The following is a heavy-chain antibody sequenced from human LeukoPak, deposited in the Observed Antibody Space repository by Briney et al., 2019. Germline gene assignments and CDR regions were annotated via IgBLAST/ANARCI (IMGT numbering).Heavy chain of an antibody. CDR3: ARPRSGWDS. Sequence: GGSLRLSCAAPGFTFSSYWMSWVRQAPGKRLEWVANIKQDGSEKYYVDSVKGRFTISRDNAKNSLSLEMNSLRVEDTAVYFCARPRSGWDSWGQGTLVTVSS. CDR2: IKQDGSEK. J-gene: IGHJ4*02. D-gene: IGHD6-19*01. V-gene: IGHV3-7*01. CDR1: GFTFSSYW.